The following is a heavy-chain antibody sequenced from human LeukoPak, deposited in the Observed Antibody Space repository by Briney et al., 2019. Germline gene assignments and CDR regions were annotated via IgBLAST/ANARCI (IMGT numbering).Heavy chain of an antibody. J-gene: IGHJ3*02. CDR1: GFTFSSCG. CDR3: AKALTSGWYLDAFNI. V-gene: IGHV3-30*18. Sequence: GGSLRLSCAASGFTFSSCGMHWVRQAPGEGLEWVAVISYDGSNKYYADSVKGRFTISRDNSKNTLFLEMNSLRAEDTAVYYCAKALTSGWYLDAFNIWGQGTMVTVSS. D-gene: IGHD6-19*01. CDR2: ISYDGSNK.